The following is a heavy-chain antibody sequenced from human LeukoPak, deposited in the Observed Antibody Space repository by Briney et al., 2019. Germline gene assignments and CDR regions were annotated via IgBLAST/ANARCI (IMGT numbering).Heavy chain of an antibody. V-gene: IGHV4-39*01. J-gene: IGHJ6*03. CDR3: ARHISSNCSGGSCPYYYYYYMDV. CDR1: GGSISSSSYY. Sequence: SETQSLTCTVSGGSISSSSYYWVWLRRPPGKGLEGLGCIYYGGSTYYNPSLKTRVTISVGTSKNQFSLKLSSVTAADTAVYYCARHISSNCSGGSCPYYYYYYMDVWGKGTTVTVS. D-gene: IGHD2-15*01. CDR2: IYYGGST.